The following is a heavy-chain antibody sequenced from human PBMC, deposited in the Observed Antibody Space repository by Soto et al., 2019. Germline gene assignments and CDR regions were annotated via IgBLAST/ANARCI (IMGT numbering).Heavy chain of an antibody. CDR3: ARVEPAAHSDGMDV. V-gene: IGHV4-31*03. CDR1: GGSISSGGYY. Sequence: SETLSLTCTVSGGSISSGGYYWSWIRQHPGKGLEWIGYIYYSGSTYYNPSLKSRVTISVDTSKNQFSLKLSSVTAADTAVYYCARVEPAAHSDGMDVWGQGTTVTVSS. J-gene: IGHJ6*02. CDR2: IYYSGST. D-gene: IGHD2-2*01.